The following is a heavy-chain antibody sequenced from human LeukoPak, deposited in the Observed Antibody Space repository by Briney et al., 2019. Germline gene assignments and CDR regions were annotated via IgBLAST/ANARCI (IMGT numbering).Heavy chain of an antibody. CDR2: IGSYAGDT. CDR3: ARDFWNFDDSRGYYRDFDS. J-gene: IGHJ5*01. D-gene: IGHD3-22*01. Sequence: ASVEVSCKATSYISWVRQAPGQGLEWMGWIGSYAGDTYYAQKFQGRVTVTIDTSSSTAYMELRSLRSDDTAVYYCARDFWNFDDSRGYYRDFDSWGQGTLVTVSS. CDR1: TSY. V-gene: IGHV1-18*01.